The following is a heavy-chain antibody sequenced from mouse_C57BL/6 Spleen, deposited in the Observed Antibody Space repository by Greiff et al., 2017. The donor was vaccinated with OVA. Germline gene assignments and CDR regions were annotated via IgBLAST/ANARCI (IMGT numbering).Heavy chain of an antibody. Sequence: QVQLQQPGAELVRPGSSVKLSCKASGYTFTSYWMHWVKQRPIQGLEWIGNIDPSDSEPHYNQKFKDIATLTVDKSSSTAYMQLSSLTSEDSAGYYFARGGYDGTLYNFDYWVQVTTLTVAA. J-gene: IGHJ2*01. CDR1: GYTFTSYW. CDR3: ARGGYDGTLYNFDY. V-gene: IGHV1-52*01. CDR2: IDPSDSEP. D-gene: IGHD2-2*01.